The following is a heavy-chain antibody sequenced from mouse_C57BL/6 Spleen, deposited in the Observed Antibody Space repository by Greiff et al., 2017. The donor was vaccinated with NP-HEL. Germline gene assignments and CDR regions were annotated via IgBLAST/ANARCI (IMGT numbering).Heavy chain of an antibody. CDR1: GYTFTDYN. Sequence: EVQLQQSGPELVKPGASVKMSCKASGYTFTDYNMHWVKQSHGKSLEWIGYINPNNGGTSYNQKFKGKATLTVNKSSSTAYMELRSLTSEDSAVYYCARGYGSSGWFAYWGQGTLVTVSA. CDR3: ARGYGSSGWFAY. V-gene: IGHV1-22*01. J-gene: IGHJ3*01. CDR2: INPNNGGT. D-gene: IGHD1-3*01.